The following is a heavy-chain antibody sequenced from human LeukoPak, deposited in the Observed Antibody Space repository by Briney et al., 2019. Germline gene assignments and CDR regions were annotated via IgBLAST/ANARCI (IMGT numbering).Heavy chain of an antibody. V-gene: IGHV1-8*01. Sequence: ASVNVSCTASGLTFTRYAINWVRQATGQGHEWMGWMNPNSGYTGYEQKFHGRVTITRNPSISTDYMELSSLRSEDTAVYYCARMSREQEGGENWFDPWGQGTLVTVSS. CDR2: MNPNSGYT. CDR3: ARMSREQEGGENWFDP. CDR1: GLTFTRYA. D-gene: IGHD3-10*02. J-gene: IGHJ5*02.